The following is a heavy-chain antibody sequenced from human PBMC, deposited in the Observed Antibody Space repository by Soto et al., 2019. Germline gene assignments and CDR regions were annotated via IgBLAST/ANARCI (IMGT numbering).Heavy chain of an antibody. J-gene: IGHJ6*02. Sequence: PGGSLRLSCTASGFTFGDYAMSWFRQAPGKGLEWVGFTRSKAYGGTTEYAASVKGRFTISRDDSKSIAYLQMNSLKTEDTAVYYCTSPLYIVVVPAAMGYGMDVWGQGTTVTVSS. CDR1: GFTFGDYA. V-gene: IGHV3-49*03. CDR3: TSPLYIVVVPAAMGYGMDV. CDR2: TRSKAYGGTT. D-gene: IGHD2-2*01.